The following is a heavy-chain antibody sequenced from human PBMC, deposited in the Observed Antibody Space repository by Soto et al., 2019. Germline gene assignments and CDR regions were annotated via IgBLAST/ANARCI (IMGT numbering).Heavy chain of an antibody. CDR1: GFTFSNYW. V-gene: IGHV3-74*01. CDR3: TRGGFMHAFDM. Sequence: EVQVVESGGGLGQPGGSLRLSCTTSGFTFSNYWMHWVRQAPGKWLVWVSRVNNDGRNTIYTDSVKGRFTISRDNAKNTVYLEMHSLRADDTALYFCTRGGFMHAFDMWGQGTTVTVSS. D-gene: IGHD3-16*01. J-gene: IGHJ3*02. CDR2: VNNDGRNT.